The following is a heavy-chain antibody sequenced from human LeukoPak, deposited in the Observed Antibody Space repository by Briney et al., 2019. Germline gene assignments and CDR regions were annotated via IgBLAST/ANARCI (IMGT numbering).Heavy chain of an antibody. D-gene: IGHD1-26*01. CDR3: ARSSAYYNEADI. J-gene: IGHJ3*02. CDR1: GYSFTSYY. Sequence: ASVKVSCKTSGYSFTSYYIHWVRQAPGQGLEWMGIINPIGGSTTYAQKFQGRLTMASDTSTSTVYMEPSSLRSEDTAMYYCARSSAYYNEADIWGQGTMVTVSS. V-gene: IGHV1-46*01. CDR2: INPIGGST.